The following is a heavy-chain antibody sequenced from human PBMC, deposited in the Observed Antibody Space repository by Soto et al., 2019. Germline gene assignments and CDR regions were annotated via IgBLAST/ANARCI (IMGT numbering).Heavy chain of an antibody. CDR2: MNPNSGNT. J-gene: IGHJ6*03. Sequence: ASVKVSCKASGYTFTSYDINWVRQATGQGLEWMGWMNPNSGNTGYAQKFQGRVTMTRNTSISTAYMELSSLRSEDTAVYYCARHIAAASQWPVDYMDVWGKGTTVTVSS. CDR1: GYTFTSYD. D-gene: IGHD6-13*01. CDR3: ARHIAAASQWPVDYMDV. V-gene: IGHV1-8*01.